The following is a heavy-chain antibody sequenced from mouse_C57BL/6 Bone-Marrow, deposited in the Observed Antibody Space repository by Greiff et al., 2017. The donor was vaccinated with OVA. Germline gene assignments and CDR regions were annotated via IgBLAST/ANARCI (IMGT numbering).Heavy chain of an antibody. J-gene: IGHJ1*03. CDR1: GYTFTSYW. D-gene: IGHD1-1*01. Sequence: QVQLQQSGAELVKPGASVKMSCKASGYTFTSYWITWVKQRPGQGLEWIGDIYPGSGSTNYNEKFKSKATLTVDTSSSTAYMQLSSLTSADSAVCYRAAYYGSSPYVWGTGTTVTVSS. CDR3: AAYYGSSPYV. CDR2: IYPGSGST. V-gene: IGHV1-55*01.